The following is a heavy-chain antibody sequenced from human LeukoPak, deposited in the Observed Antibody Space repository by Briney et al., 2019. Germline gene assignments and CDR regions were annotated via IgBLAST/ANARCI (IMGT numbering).Heavy chain of an antibody. Sequence: GGSLRLSRVVSGLTVSSSYMSWVRQAPGKGLVWVLLISSDGSITTYADSVEGRDTLSRDTAKSTLYLQMNSLRAEDTAVYYCARDTITAPGDVAAWGQGTLVTVSS. CDR2: ISSDGSIT. CDR1: GLTVSSSY. J-gene: IGHJ5*02. V-gene: IGHV3-74*01. CDR3: ARDTITAPGDVAA. D-gene: IGHD2-8*02.